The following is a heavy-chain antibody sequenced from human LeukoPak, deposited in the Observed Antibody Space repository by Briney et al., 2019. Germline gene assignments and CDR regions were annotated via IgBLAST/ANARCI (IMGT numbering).Heavy chain of an antibody. Sequence: SETLSLTCAVYGGSFSGYYWSWIRQPPGKGLEWIGEINHSGSTNYNPSLKSRVTISVDTSKNQFSLELSSVTAADTAVYYCARGLWYYGSGSYYGGWFDPWGQGTLVTVSS. D-gene: IGHD3-10*01. CDR3: ARGLWYYGSGSYYGGWFDP. V-gene: IGHV4-34*01. J-gene: IGHJ5*02. CDR1: GGSFSGYY. CDR2: INHSGST.